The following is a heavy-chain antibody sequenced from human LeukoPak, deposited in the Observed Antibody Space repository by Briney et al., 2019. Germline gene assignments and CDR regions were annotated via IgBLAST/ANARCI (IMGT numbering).Heavy chain of an antibody. D-gene: IGHD3-9*01. Sequence: SETLSLTCTVSAGSISSGSHYWTWIRQPAGKGLEWIGRIYISGSTNYNASLKSRVTISVDTSKNQFSLKLSSVTAADTAVYYCARERGSLTGYLSIDYWGHGTLVTVSS. CDR2: IYISGST. CDR1: AGSISSGSHY. CDR3: ARERGSLTGYLSIDY. J-gene: IGHJ4*01. V-gene: IGHV4-61*02.